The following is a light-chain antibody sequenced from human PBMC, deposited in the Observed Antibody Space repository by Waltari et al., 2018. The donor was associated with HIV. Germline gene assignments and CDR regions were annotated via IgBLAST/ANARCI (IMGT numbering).Light chain of an antibody. J-gene: IGLJ2*01. Sequence: QSVLTQPPSVSGAPGQRVTISCTGSSSNIGAGYDVHWYQQLPGTAPKLLINGNINRPSGVPDRFSDSKFGTSASLAITGLQAEDEADYYCQSYDSSLSGSIFGGGTKLTVL. CDR3: QSYDSSLSGSI. CDR2: GNI. CDR1: SSNIGAGYD. V-gene: IGLV1-40*01.